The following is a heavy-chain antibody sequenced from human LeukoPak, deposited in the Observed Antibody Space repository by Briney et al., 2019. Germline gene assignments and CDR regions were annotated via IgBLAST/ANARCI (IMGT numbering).Heavy chain of an antibody. V-gene: IGHV1-8*03. CDR3: ARVPSIAARRSNWFDP. Sequence: ASVKVSCKASGYTFTSYDINWVRQATGQGLEWMGWMNPNSGNTGYAQKFQGRVTITRNTSISTAYMELSSLRSEATAVYYCARVPSIAARRSNWFDPWGQGTLVTVSS. CDR1: GYTFTSYD. J-gene: IGHJ5*02. CDR2: MNPNSGNT. D-gene: IGHD6-6*01.